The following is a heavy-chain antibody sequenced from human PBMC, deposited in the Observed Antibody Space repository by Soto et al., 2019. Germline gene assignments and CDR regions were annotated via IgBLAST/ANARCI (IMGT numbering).Heavy chain of an antibody. Sequence: QVQLQASGPGLVKPSQTLSLTCTVSGGSIRSGGYYWSWIRQHPGKGLEWIVYIYYSGSTYYNPSLKSRVTISVDASKNHFSLKLSSVTAAYTAVYYCASSHIVAIFDYWGQGTLVTVSS. V-gene: IGHV4-31*03. J-gene: IGHJ4*02. CDR1: GGSIRSGGYY. CDR2: IYYSGST. CDR3: ASSHIVAIFDY. D-gene: IGHD5-12*01.